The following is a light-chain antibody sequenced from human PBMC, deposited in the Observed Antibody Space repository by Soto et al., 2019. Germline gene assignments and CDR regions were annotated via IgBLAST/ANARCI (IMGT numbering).Light chain of an antibody. CDR1: QSVSNNY. Sequence: EIVLTQSPGTLSLSPWERATLSSSASQSVSNNYLAWYQQKPGQAPRLLIYDASNRATGIPARFSGSGSGTDFTLTISSLEPEDFAVYYCQHRSNWPLTFGGGTKVDIK. CDR2: DAS. J-gene: IGKJ4*01. CDR3: QHRSNWPLT. V-gene: IGKV3-11*01.